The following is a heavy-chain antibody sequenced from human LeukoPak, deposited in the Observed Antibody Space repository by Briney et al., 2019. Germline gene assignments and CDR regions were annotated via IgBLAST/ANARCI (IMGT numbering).Heavy chain of an antibody. CDR2: IDHSGST. V-gene: IGHV4-34*01. D-gene: IGHD6-19*01. CDR1: VASISNYY. CDR3: ARRYNSGWHELIDF. J-gene: IGHJ4*02. Sequence: PSETLSLTCAVSVASISNYYWSWIRQPPGKGLEWIGEIDHSGSTNYNPSLKSRVTISVDTSKNQFSLNLSSVTAADTAVYYCARRYNSGWHELIDFWGQGNLVTVSS.